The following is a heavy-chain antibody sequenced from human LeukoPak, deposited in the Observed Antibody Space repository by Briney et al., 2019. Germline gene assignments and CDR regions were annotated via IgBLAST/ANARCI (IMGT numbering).Heavy chain of an antibody. CDR2: IYYSGST. J-gene: IGHJ5*02. CDR3: ARPPIFGVVNAKLGNWFDP. CDR1: GGSISSSSYY. D-gene: IGHD3-3*01. V-gene: IGHV4-39*01. Sequence: SETLSLTCTVSGGSISSSSYYWGWIRQPPGKGLEWIGSIYYSGSTYYNPSLKSRVTISVDTSMNQLSLKLSSVTAADTAVYYCARPPIFGVVNAKLGNWFDPWGQGTLVTVSS.